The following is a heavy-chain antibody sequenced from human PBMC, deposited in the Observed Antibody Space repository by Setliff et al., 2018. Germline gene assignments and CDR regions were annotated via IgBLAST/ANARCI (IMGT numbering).Heavy chain of an antibody. Sequence: GSLRLSCAASGFTFSNYGMNWVRQAPGKGLEWVSSLSGSGGSTFYADSVQGRFTISRDNSNNTLYLQMSSLQTEDTALYYCTRVTHGLAAPEDYWGQGTLVTVSS. J-gene: IGHJ4*02. CDR2: LSGSGGST. D-gene: IGHD3-10*01. CDR1: GFTFSNYG. V-gene: IGHV3-23*01. CDR3: TRVTHGLAAPEDY.